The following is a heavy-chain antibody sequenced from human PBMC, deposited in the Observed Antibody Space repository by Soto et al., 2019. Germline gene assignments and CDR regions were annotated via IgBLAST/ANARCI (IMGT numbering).Heavy chain of an antibody. Sequence: AVKVSCKASGGTFSSYAISWVRQAPGQGLEWMGGIIPIFGTANYAQKFQGRVTMTADASTSTAYMELSSLRSEDTAVYYCASGYYYDSSGYSFDYWGQGTLVTVYS. CDR3: ASGYYYDSSGYSFDY. V-gene: IGHV1-69*13. CDR1: GGTFSSYA. CDR2: IIPIFGTA. D-gene: IGHD3-22*01. J-gene: IGHJ4*02.